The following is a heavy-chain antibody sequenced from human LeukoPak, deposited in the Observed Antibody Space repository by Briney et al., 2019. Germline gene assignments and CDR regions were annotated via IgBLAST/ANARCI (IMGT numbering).Heavy chain of an antibody. D-gene: IGHD3-22*01. CDR2: IYYSGST. V-gene: IGHV4-30-4*01. J-gene: IGHJ4*02. CDR3: ARHRPSYDSSGYLIDY. Sequence: SETLSLTCTVSGGSISSGDYYWSWIRQPPGKGLEWIGSIYYSGSTYYNPSLKSRVTISVDTSKNQFSLKLSSVTAADTAVYYCARHRPSYDSSGYLIDYWGQGTLVTVSS. CDR1: GGSISSGDYY.